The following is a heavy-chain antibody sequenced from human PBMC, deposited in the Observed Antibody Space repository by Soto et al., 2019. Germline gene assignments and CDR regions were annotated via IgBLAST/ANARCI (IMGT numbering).Heavy chain of an antibody. D-gene: IGHD1-20*01. V-gene: IGHV4-39*01. Sequence: PSETLSLGGAVSGASISGSYYYWAWLRQSPGKGPEWVGSVFYTGFTSYNPSLESRVSVSVDTSKSQFSLKLSAVTAADTAVYYCATSQKGYNWNYFDHWGQGALVTVSS. J-gene: IGHJ4*02. CDR3: ATSQKGYNWNYFDH. CDR2: VFYTGFT. CDR1: GASISGSYYY.